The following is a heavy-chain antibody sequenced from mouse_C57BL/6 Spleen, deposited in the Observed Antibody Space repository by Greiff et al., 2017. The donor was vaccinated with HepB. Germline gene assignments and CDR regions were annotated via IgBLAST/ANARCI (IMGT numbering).Heavy chain of an antibody. CDR2: IYPGDGDT. CDR1: GYAFSSYW. Sequence: QVQLQQSGAELVKPGASVKISCKASGYAFSSYWMNWVKQRPGKGLEWIGQIYPGDGDTNYNGKFKGKATLTADKSSSTAYMQLSSLTSEDSAVYFWARGRTTVVASYYFDYWGQGTTLTVSS. J-gene: IGHJ2*01. D-gene: IGHD1-1*01. CDR3: ARGRTTVVASYYFDY. V-gene: IGHV1-80*01.